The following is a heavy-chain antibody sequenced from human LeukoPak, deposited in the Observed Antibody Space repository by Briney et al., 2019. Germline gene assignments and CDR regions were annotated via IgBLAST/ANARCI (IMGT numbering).Heavy chain of an antibody. J-gene: IGHJ4*02. Sequence: PGGSLRLSCAASGFTFSSYSMNWVRQAPGRGLEWVSSISSSSSYIYYADSVKGRFTISRDNAKNSLYLQMNSPRAEDTAVYYCARTLEMAYMMWGQGTLVTVSS. V-gene: IGHV3-21*01. CDR3: ARTLEMAYMM. CDR1: GFTFSSYS. D-gene: IGHD5-24*01. CDR2: ISSSSSYI.